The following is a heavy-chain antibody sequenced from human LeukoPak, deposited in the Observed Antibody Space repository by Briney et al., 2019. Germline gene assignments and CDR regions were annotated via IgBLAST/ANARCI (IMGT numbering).Heavy chain of an antibody. V-gene: IGHV3-7*01. Sequence: PGGTLRLSCAASGFTFSSYWMSWVRQAPGKGLEWVANIKQDASEKYYVDSVEGRFTISRDNAKNSLYLQMNSLRAEDTAVYYCARADYYDSSGYYYPLDYWGQGTLVTVSS. D-gene: IGHD3-22*01. CDR1: GFTFSSYW. CDR2: IKQDASEK. J-gene: IGHJ4*02. CDR3: ARADYYDSSGYYYPLDY.